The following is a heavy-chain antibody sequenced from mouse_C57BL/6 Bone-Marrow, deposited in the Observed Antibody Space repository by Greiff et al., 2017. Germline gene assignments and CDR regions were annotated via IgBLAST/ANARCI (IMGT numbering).Heavy chain of an antibody. CDR2: IYPRSGNT. CDR3: ARSRDGYPGAY. CDR1: GYTFTSYG. D-gene: IGHD2-3*01. V-gene: IGHV1-81*01. J-gene: IGHJ3*01. Sequence: VQLQQSGAELARPGASVKLSCKASGYTFTSYGISWVKQRTGQGLEWVGEIYPRSGNTYYNEKFKGKATLTADKSSSTAYMELRSLTSEDSAVYFCARSRDGYPGAYWGQGTLVTVSA.